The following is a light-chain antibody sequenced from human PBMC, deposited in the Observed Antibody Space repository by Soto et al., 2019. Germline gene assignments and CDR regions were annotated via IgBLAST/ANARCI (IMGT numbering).Light chain of an antibody. J-gene: IGLJ2*01. CDR2: EVS. CDR1: SSDVGSYNL. CDR3: CSYAGSVV. V-gene: IGLV2-23*02. Sequence: QSALTQPASVSGSPGQSITISCTGTSSDVGSYNLVSWYQQHPGKAPKLMIYEVSKRPSGVSNRFSGSKSVNTASLTISGLQAEDEADSFGCSYAGSVVFGGGTKLTVL.